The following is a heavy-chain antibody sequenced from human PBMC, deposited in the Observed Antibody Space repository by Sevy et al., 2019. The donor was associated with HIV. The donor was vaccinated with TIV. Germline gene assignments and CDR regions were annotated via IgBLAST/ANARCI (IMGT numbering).Heavy chain of an antibody. V-gene: IGHV3-53*01. CDR2: IYSGGST. J-gene: IGHJ6*02. D-gene: IGHD6-6*01. CDR1: GFTVSSNY. CDR3: ARDNVSIAARSYYYYYGMDV. Sequence: GGSLRLSCAASGFTVSSNYMSWVRQAPGKGLEWVSVIYSGGSTYYADSVKGRFTISRDNSKNTLYLQMNSLRAEDTAVYYCARDNVSIAARSYYYYYGMDVWGQGTTVTVSS.